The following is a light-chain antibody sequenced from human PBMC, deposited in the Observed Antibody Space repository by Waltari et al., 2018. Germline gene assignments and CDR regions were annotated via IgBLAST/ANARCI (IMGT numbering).Light chain of an antibody. CDR1: QSVSKY. J-gene: IGKJ1*01. CDR3: QKYGTVPAT. Sequence: EIVLTQSPGTLSLSPGERATLSCRASQSVSKYLAWYQQKPGQAPRLLIYDASIRATGIADRFSGSGWGTDFSLTISSLEPEDFAVYYCQKYGTVPATFGQGTKVQ. V-gene: IGKV3-20*01. CDR2: DAS.